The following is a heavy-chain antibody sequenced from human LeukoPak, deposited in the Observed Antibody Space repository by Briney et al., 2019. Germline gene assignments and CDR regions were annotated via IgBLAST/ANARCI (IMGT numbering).Heavy chain of an antibody. J-gene: IGHJ4*02. D-gene: IGHD3-22*01. CDR2: IYHSGST. Sequence: PSETLSLTCTVSGCSIISYYWSWIRQSPGKGLEWIGYIYHSGSTQCNPALKSRVTMSVDTSKNQFSLKLSSVTAADTAIYYSARFIYDSGGYYLDDWGQGILVTVSS. CDR3: ARFIYDSGGYYLDD. CDR1: GCSIISYY. V-gene: IGHV4-59*08.